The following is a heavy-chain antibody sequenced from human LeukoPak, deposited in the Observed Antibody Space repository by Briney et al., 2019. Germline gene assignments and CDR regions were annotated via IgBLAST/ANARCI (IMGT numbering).Heavy chain of an antibody. D-gene: IGHD1-26*01. CDR1: GGSISNYY. CDR2: VYYTGST. CDR3: ARDGGSYYNAFDI. J-gene: IGHJ3*02. Sequence: SETLSLTCTVSGGSISNYYWIWLRQPPGKGLEWIGYVYYTGSTNYNPSLKSRVTISVDTSKNQFSLKLSSVTAADTAVYYCARDGGSYYNAFDIWGQGTMVTVSS. V-gene: IGHV4-59*01.